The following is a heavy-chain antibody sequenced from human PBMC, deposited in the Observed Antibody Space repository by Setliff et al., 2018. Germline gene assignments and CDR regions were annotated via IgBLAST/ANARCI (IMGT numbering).Heavy chain of an antibody. CDR2: IGHTGSI. CDR1: GYSISSGYI. J-gene: IGHJ4*02. CDR3: ARDLGHGGDSDY. D-gene: IGHD2-21*02. V-gene: IGHV4-38-2*02. Sequence: PSETLSLTCTVSGYSISSGYIWGWSRQPPVKGLEWVGNIGHTGSINYNPSLKSRLTISRDTSKNQFSLKSNSVTATDTAVYYCARDLGHGGDSDYWGKGIMVTVSS.